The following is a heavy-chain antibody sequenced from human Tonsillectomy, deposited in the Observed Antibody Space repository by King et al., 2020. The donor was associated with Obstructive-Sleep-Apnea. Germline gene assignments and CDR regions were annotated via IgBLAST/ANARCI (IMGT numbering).Heavy chain of an antibody. Sequence: VQLVESGGGGVQPGRSLRLSCAASGFTFSSYAMHWVRQAPGKGLEWVAVISNDGRSEHYTDSVKGRSSISRDNSKNTLSLQVNSLRAEDTAIYHCARDGQAAAAGSIDYWGQGTLVTVSS. CDR2: ISNDGRSE. J-gene: IGHJ4*02. V-gene: IGHV3-30*04. CDR3: ARDGQAAAAGSIDY. CDR1: GFTFSSYA. D-gene: IGHD6-13*01.